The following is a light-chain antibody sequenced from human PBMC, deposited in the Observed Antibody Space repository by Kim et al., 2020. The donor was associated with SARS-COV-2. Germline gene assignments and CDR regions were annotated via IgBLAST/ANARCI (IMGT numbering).Light chain of an antibody. J-gene: IGLJ3*02. Sequence: NFMLTQPHSGSESPGKTITISCTRSSGSIASNYVQWYQQRPGSAPTPVIYEDNQRPSGVPDRFSGSVDSSSNSASLTISGLKTEDEADYYCQSYENNFWVFGGGTQLTVL. CDR3: QSYENNFWV. CDR1: SGSIASNY. CDR2: EDN. V-gene: IGLV6-57*03.